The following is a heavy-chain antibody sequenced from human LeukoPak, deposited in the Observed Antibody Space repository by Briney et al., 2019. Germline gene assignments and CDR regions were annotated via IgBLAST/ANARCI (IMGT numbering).Heavy chain of an antibody. J-gene: IGHJ6*02. CDR3: AREVLEIAAAGETVYYYYGMDV. CDR2: MSPNSGDT. Sequence: ASVKISCKASGYTFTSYDFNWVRQATGQRPEWMGWMSPNSGDTGYAQKFQDRVTMTRNTSISTAYMELSSLRSEDTAVYYCAREVLEIAAAGETVYYYYGMDVWGQGTTVTVSS. CDR1: GYTFTSYD. V-gene: IGHV1-8*01. D-gene: IGHD6-13*01.